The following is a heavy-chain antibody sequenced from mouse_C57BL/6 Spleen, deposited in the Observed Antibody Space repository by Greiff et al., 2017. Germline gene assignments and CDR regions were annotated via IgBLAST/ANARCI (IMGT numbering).Heavy chain of an antibody. CDR2: IDPETGGT. D-gene: IGHD1-1*01. J-gene: IGHJ1*03. CDR1: GYTFTDYE. CDR3: TRYGNYYGSSRYCDV. V-gene: IGHV1-15*01. Sequence: VQLKPSGAELVRPGASVTLSCKASGYTFTDYEMHWVKQTPVHGLEWIGAIDPETGGTAYNQKFKGKAILTADKSYSTAYMELRSLTSEDSSVYYCTRYGNYYGSSRYCDVWGTGTTVTVSS.